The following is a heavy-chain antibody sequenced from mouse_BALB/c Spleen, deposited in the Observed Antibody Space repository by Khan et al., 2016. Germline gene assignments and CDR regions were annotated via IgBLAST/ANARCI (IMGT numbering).Heavy chain of an antibody. J-gene: IGHJ3*01. D-gene: IGHD1-1*01. Sequence: VQLQESGAELVKPGASVKLSCKASGSTFTSYYMYWVKQRPGQGLEWIGKINPSNGGTNFNEKFKSKATLTVDKSSSTAYMQLSSLTSEDSAVYYCTNYGSSGFAYWGQGTLVTVSA. CDR1: GSTFTSYY. CDR2: INPSNGGT. CDR3: TNYGSSGFAY. V-gene: IGHV1-53*01.